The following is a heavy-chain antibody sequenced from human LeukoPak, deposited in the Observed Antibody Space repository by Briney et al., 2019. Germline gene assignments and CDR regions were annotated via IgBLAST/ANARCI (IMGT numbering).Heavy chain of an antibody. CDR3: ARDRITMVRGVIMRALDY. CDR1: GGAFSSYA. Sequence: GASVKVSCKASGGAFSSYAISWVRQAPGQGLEWMGGIIPIFGTANYAQKFQGRVTITADESTSTAYMELSSLRSEDTAVYYCARDRITMVRGVIMRALDYWGQGTLVTVSS. D-gene: IGHD3-10*01. J-gene: IGHJ4*02. V-gene: IGHV1-69*13. CDR2: IIPIFGTA.